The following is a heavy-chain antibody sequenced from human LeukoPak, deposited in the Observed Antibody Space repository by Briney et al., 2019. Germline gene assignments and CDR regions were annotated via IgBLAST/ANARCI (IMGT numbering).Heavy chain of an antibody. V-gene: IGHV3-30*18. Sequence: GGSLRPSCAASGFTFSTFGMHWVRQAPGTGLEWVAVISYDGNNQYYSDSVKGRFTISRDNSKNTLYLQMNGPRPEDTALYYCAKEHMLRGVIYWFDPWGQGTLVTVSS. CDR3: AKEHMLRGVIYWFDP. CDR2: ISYDGNNQ. J-gene: IGHJ5*02. CDR1: GFTFSTFG. D-gene: IGHD3-10*01.